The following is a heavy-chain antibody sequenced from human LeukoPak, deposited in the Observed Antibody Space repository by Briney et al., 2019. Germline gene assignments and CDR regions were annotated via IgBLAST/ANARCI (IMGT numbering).Heavy chain of an antibody. V-gene: IGHV3-30*02. CDR1: GFVFSNYG. Sequence: GGSLRLSCAASGFVFSNYGMHWVRQAPGKGLQWVAFIRYDGSNKYYAESVKGRVTISRDNSKNTLYLQMNSLRAEDTAVYYCAKDRFYYDSSGYYNWFDPWGQGTLVTVSS. J-gene: IGHJ5*02. CDR3: AKDRFYYDSSGYYNWFDP. D-gene: IGHD3-22*01. CDR2: IRYDGSNK.